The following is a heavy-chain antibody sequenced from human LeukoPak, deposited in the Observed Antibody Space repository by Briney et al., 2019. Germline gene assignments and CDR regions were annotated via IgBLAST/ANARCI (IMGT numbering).Heavy chain of an antibody. CDR3: ARGMKWAYYYDSSGRRDDAFDI. CDR1: GGSFSGYY. CDR2: INHSGST. D-gene: IGHD3-22*01. V-gene: IGHV4-34*01. J-gene: IGHJ3*02. Sequence: PSETLSLTCAVYGGSFSGYYWSWVRQPPGKGLEWIGEINHSGSTKYNPSLRSRVTISVDTSTNQFSLKLSSVTAADTAVYYCARGMKWAYYYDSSGRRDDAFDIWGQGTMVTVSS.